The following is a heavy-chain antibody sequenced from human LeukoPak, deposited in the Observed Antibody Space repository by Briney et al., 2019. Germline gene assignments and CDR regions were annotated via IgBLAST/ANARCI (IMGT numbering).Heavy chain of an antibody. CDR3: VTSRVITCRSTTCHASFYQ. V-gene: IGHV3-21*01. J-gene: IGHJ4*02. D-gene: IGHD2-2*01. Sequence: GGSLRLSCAASGFTFTIYSMNWVRQAPGKGLEWVSSINSSNSAVYYAGSVRGRFTISRDNAKNSLYLEMNSLRAEDTAMYYCVTSRVITCRSTTCHASFYQWGQGTLVTVSS. CDR1: GFTFTIYS. CDR2: INSSNSAV.